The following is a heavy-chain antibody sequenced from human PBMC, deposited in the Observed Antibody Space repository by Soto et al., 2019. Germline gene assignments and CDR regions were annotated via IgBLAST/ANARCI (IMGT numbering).Heavy chain of an antibody. Sequence: SVKVSCKASGGTFSSDSINWVRQAPGLGLEWMGRINPILSMSNYAQRFQGRVTMTADKSTSTAYMVLSSLRSEDTAIYYCATSYGSGYRAFDYWGQGALVTVPQ. V-gene: IGHV1-69*02. CDR2: INPILSMS. CDR3: ATSYGSGYRAFDY. D-gene: IGHD3-10*01. J-gene: IGHJ4*02. CDR1: GGTFSSDS.